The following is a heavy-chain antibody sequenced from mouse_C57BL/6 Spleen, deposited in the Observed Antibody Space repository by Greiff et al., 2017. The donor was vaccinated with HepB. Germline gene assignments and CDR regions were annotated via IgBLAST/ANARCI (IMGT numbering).Heavy chain of an antibody. J-gene: IGHJ4*01. V-gene: IGHV1-50*01. CDR3: ASPRY. CDR2: IDPSDSYT. CDR1: GYTFTSYW. Sequence: QVQLQQPGAELVKPGASVKLSCKASGYTFTSYWMQWVKQRPGQGLEWIGEIDPSDSYTNYNQKFKGKATLTVETSSSTAYMQLSSLTSEDSAVYYCASPRYGGKGTSLTVSS.